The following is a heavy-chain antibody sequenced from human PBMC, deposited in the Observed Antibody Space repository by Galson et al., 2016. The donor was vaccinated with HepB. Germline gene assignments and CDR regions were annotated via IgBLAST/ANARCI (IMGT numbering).Heavy chain of an antibody. CDR3: AFGAWLDY. D-gene: IGHD2-21*02. CDR1: GFTFSSFW. Sequence: SLRLSCAASGFTFSSFWMTWVRQVPGKGLEYLANIKKDGSETHYADSVRGRFTISRDNAKNSLFLQMNTLRAEDTAVYYCAFGAWLDYWGQGTLVTVSS. CDR2: IKKDGSET. V-gene: IGHV3-7*01. J-gene: IGHJ4*02.